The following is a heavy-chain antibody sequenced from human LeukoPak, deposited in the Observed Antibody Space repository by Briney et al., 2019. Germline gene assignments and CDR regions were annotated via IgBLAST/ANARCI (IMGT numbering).Heavy chain of an antibody. CDR2: IYHSGST. Sequence: SETLSLTCAVSGGSISSGGYSWSWIRQPPGKGLEWIGYIYHSGSTYYNPSLKSRVTTSVDRSKNQFSLKLSSVTAADTAVYYCARGGSWPEYFQHWGQGTLVTVSS. D-gene: IGHD6-13*01. CDR1: GGSISSGGYS. J-gene: IGHJ1*01. CDR3: ARGGSWPEYFQH. V-gene: IGHV4-30-2*01.